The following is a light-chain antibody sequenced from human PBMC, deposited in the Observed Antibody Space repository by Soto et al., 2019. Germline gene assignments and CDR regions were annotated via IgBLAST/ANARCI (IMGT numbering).Light chain of an antibody. CDR3: QQYGTSPYT. J-gene: IGKJ2*01. CDR1: QSVSSNS. Sequence: EIVLTQSPGTLSFSPGERATLSCRASQSVSSNSLAWYQKSPGQPPSLLIYGASNRANGVPDRFSGSGSGTDFTLTISRLESEDFSVYYCQQYGTSPYTFGQGTKLEIK. CDR2: GAS. V-gene: IGKV3-20*01.